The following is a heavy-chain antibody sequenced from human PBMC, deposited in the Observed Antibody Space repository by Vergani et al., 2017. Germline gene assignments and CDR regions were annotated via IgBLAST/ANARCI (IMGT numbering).Heavy chain of an antibody. CDR1: GFTFSSYA. CDR3: AKGSRLYYDYWSGYYDYYMDV. Sequence: EVQLLESGGGLVQPGGSLRLSCAASGFTFSSYAMSWVRQAPGKGLEWVSAISGSGSSTYYEDSVKGRFNISRDNYKNTLYLQMNSRRAEDTAVYYCAKGSRLYYDYWSGYYDYYMDVWGKGTTVTVSS. D-gene: IGHD3-3*01. CDR2: ISGSGSST. V-gene: IGHV3-23*01. J-gene: IGHJ6*03.